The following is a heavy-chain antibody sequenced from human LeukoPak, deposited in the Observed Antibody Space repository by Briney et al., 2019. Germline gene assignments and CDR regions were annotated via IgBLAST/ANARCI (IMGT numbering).Heavy chain of an antibody. D-gene: IGHD2-15*01. V-gene: IGHV4-34*01. CDR2: INHSGST. CDR1: GGSVSSYY. CDR3: ARGPVVVAATPYYYYGMDV. J-gene: IGHJ6*02. Sequence: SETLSLTCTVSGGSVSSYYWSWIRQPPGKGLEWIGEINHSGSTNYNPPLKSRVTVSVDTSKNQFSLKLSSVTAADTAVYYCARGPVVVAATPYYYYGMDVWGQGTTVTVSS.